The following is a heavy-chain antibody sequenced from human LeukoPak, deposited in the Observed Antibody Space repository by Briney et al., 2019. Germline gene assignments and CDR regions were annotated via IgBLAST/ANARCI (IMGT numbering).Heavy chain of an antibody. CDR1: GGSFSGYY. Sequence: PSETLSLTCAVYGGSFSGYYWSWIRQPPGKVLEWIGEINHSGSTNYNPSLKSRVTISVDTSKNQFSLKLSSVTAADTAVYYCARGLIVVVPAAPGDYYYYGMDVWGQGTTVTVSS. CDR2: INHSGST. CDR3: ARGLIVVVPAAPGDYYYYGMDV. J-gene: IGHJ6*02. V-gene: IGHV4-34*01. D-gene: IGHD2-2*01.